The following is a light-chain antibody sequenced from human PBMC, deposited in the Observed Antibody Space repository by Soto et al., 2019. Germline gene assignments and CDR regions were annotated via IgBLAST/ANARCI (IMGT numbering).Light chain of an antibody. J-gene: IGLJ1*01. CDR1: SSDRGGFNY. V-gene: IGLV2-14*01. Sequence: QALLTQPASVAGSPGPPISVSCTVTSSDRGGFNYVSWYQLHPGKAPKLIIYDVSHRPAGISNRFSGSKSGNTAPLTISGLKAEDEADYYCNSHTSSITYVFGTGTKVT. CDR2: DVS. CDR3: NSHTSSITYV.